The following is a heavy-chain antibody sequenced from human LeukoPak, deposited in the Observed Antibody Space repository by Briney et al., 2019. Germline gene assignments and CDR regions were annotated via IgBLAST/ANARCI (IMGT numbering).Heavy chain of an antibody. CDR2: IYYSGST. CDR3: AREGLNMVRGVIPKKAWGWFDP. Sequence: PSETLSLTCTVSGGSISSSSYYWGWIRQPPGKGLEWIGSIYYSGSTYYNPSLKSRVTISVDTSKNQFSLKLTSVTAADTAVYYCAREGLNMVRGVIPKKAWGWFDPWGQGTLVTVSS. D-gene: IGHD3-10*01. CDR1: GGSISSSSYY. V-gene: IGHV4-39*07. J-gene: IGHJ5*02.